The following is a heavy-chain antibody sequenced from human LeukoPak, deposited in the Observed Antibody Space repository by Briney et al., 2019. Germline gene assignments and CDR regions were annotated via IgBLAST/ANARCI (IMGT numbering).Heavy chain of an antibody. Sequence: AGGSLRLSCAASGLAFSSYAMSWVRQAPGKGLEWVSTISVASNTFYADSVKGRFTISRDNSRNTVYLQMTSLGADDTAVYYCADYGVSGVRNNFYWGQGTLVTVSS. CDR3: ADYGVSGVRNNFY. D-gene: IGHD3-3*01. CDR2: ISVASNT. CDR1: GLAFSSYA. J-gene: IGHJ4*02. V-gene: IGHV3-23*01.